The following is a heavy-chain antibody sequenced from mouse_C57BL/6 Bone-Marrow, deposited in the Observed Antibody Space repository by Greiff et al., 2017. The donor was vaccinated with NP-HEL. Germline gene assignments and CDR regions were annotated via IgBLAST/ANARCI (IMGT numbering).Heavy chain of an antibody. CDR1: GYTFTSYW. Sequence: QVQLQQPGAELVRPGSSVKLSCKASGYTFTSYWMDWVKQRPGQGLEWIGNIYPSDSETHYNQKFKDKATLTVDKSSSTAYMQLSSLTSADSAVYYCARDDGAWFAYWGQGTLVTVSA. D-gene: IGHD2-3*01. CDR3: ARDDGAWFAY. CDR2: IYPSDSET. V-gene: IGHV1-61*01. J-gene: IGHJ3*01.